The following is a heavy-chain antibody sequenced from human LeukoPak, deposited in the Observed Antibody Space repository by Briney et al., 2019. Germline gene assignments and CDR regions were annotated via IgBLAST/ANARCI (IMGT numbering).Heavy chain of an antibody. V-gene: IGHV1-18*01. D-gene: IGHD1-1*01. CDR1: GYTFTSYG. J-gene: IGHJ3*02. CDR2: ISAYNGNT. Sequence: ASVKVSCKASGYTFTSYGINWVRQAPGQGLEWMGWISAYNGNTNYAQNLQGRVTMTTDTSTSTAYMELRSLRSDDTAVYYCARGGNWNDRTDAFDIWGQGTMVTVSS. CDR3: ARGGNWNDRTDAFDI.